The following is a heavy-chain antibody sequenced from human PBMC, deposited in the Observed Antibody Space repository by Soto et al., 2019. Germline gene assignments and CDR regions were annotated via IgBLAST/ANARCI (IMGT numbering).Heavy chain of an antibody. J-gene: IGHJ4*02. Sequence: GGSLRLSCAASGFTFSSYAMSWVRQAPGKGLEWVSAISGSGGSTYYADSVKGRFTISRDNSKNTLYLQMNSLRAEDTAVYYCEKDKGKDGYNTVGYWGQGTLVTVSS. V-gene: IGHV3-23*01. D-gene: IGHD5-12*01. CDR3: EKDKGKDGYNTVGY. CDR2: ISGSGGST. CDR1: GFTFSSYA.